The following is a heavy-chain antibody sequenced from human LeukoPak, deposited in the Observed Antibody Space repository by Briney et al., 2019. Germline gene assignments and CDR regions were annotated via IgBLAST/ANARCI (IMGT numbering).Heavy chain of an antibody. CDR1: GYTFTSYS. CDR2: ISADNGNT. D-gene: IGHD2-2*01. Sequence: GASVKVSCKASGYTFTSYSISWVRQAPGQGLEWMGWISADNGNTKYAQKLQGRVTVTTDTSTSTAYMELRSLRSDDTAVYYCAREVDCSTTSCHALGYYGMEVWGQGTTVTVSS. CDR3: AREVDCSTTSCHALGYYGMEV. V-gene: IGHV1-18*01. J-gene: IGHJ6*02.